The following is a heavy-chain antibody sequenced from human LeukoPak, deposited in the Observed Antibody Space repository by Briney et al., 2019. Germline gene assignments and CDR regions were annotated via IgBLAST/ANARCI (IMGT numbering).Heavy chain of an antibody. CDR2: INQDGSER. J-gene: IGHJ4*02. V-gene: IGHV3-7*01. CDR1: GFSFTNYW. D-gene: IGHD1-14*01. CDR3: ARDKITGASTNDY. Sequence: PGGSLRLSRAASGFSFTNYWMSWVRQAPGMGLEWVAIINQDGSERYYVDSVKGRFTVSRDCAKNSLYLQMNSLRVEDTAVYYCARDKITGASTNDYWGQGTLVTVSS.